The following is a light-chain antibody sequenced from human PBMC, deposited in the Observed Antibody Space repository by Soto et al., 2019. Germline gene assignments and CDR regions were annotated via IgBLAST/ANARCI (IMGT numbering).Light chain of an antibody. CDR3: AAGDYSLSVVV. Sequence: QSVLPQPPSASGTPGQRVTISCSGSSSNIGTNDVSWYQQLPGTAPKLLIYRNNQRPSGVPDRFSGSKSGTSAYLAISVLRSGDDADYDGAAGDYSLSVVVFGGGTKLTVL. V-gene: IGLV1-47*01. CDR1: SSNIGTND. J-gene: IGLJ2*01. CDR2: RNN.